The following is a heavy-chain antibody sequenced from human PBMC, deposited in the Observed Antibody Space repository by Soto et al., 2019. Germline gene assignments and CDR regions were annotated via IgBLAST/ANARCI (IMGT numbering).Heavy chain of an antibody. CDR3: VKPPVITALYYYYDMDV. D-gene: IGHD4-4*01. CDR1: GFTFSTYP. Sequence: GGSLRLSCAASGFTFSTYPMSWVRQAPGKGLEWVSGISGSGISTYYTDSVKGRFTISRDNSKNTVFLQMNSLRDEDTAVYYCVKPPVITALYYYYDMDVWGQRTQVTVSS. CDR2: ISGSGIST. V-gene: IGHV3-23*01. J-gene: IGHJ6*02.